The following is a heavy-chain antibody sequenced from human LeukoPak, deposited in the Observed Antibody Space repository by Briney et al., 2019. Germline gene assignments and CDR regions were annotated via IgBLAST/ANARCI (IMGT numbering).Heavy chain of an antibody. D-gene: IGHD2-2*01. V-gene: IGHV4-59*12. J-gene: IGHJ6*02. CDR2: IDDSGNT. CDR3: ARDQVSIVVVPAATEPESYYYYGMDV. Sequence: PSETLSLTCTVSGGSISRYYWSWIRRPPGKGLEWIGYIDDSGNTNYNPSLKSQVTISVDKSKNQFSLKLSSVTAADTAVYYCARDQVSIVVVPAATEPESYYYYGMDVWGQGTTVTVSS. CDR1: GGSISRYY.